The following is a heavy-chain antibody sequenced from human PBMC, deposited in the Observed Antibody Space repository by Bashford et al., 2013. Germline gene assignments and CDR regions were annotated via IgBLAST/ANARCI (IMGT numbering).Heavy chain of an antibody. V-gene: IGHV1-3*01. CDR3: ASFPYCSGGSCYGWFDP. CDR1: GYTFTSYA. Sequence: ASVKVSCKASGYTFTSYAMHWVRQAPGQRLEWMGWINAGNGNTKYSQKFQGRVTITRDTSASTAYMELSSLRSEDTAVYYCASFPYCSGGSCYGWFDPVGPGTLVTVSS. D-gene: IGHD2-15*01. CDR2: INAGNGNT. J-gene: IGHJ5*02.